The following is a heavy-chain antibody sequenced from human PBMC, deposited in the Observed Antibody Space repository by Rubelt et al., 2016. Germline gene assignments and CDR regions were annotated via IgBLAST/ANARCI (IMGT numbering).Heavy chain of an antibody. V-gene: IGHV1-58*01. CDR3: AARGLYGSGSYYNPFDYYYGMDV. Sequence: VKVSCKASGFTFTSSAVQWVRQARGQRLEWIGWIVVGSGNTNYAQKFQERVTITRDMSTSTAYMELSSLRSEDTAVYYCAARGLYGSGSYYNPFDYYYGMDVWGQGTTVTVSS. CDR1: GFTFTSSA. J-gene: IGHJ6*02. CDR2: IVVGSGNT. D-gene: IGHD3-10*01.